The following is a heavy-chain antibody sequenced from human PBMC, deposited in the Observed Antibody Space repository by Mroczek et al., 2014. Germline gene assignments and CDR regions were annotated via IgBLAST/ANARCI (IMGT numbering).Heavy chain of an antibody. D-gene: IGHD3-16*01. CDR2: ISYDGSNK. CDR1: GFTFSSYA. Sequence: QVQLVQSGGGVVQPGRSLRLSCAASGFTFSSYAMHWVRQAPGKGLEWVAVISYDGSNKYYADSVKGRFTISRDNSKNTLYLQMNSLRAEDTAVYYCAREGADYLGAFDIWGQGTMVTVSS. V-gene: IGHV3-30-3*01. J-gene: IGHJ3*02. CDR3: AREGADYLGAFDI.